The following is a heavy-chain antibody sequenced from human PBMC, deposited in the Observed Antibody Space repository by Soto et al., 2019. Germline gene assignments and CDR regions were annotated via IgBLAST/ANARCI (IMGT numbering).Heavy chain of an antibody. Sequence: QVQLVQSGAEVKKPGSSVKVSCKASGGTVCSYAISWVRQAPGQGLEWMGGIIPIFGTANYAQKFQGRVTITADESTSTAYMELSSLRSEDTAVYYCASALVPTADGELWYGEHFDYWGQGTLVTVSS. D-gene: IGHD2-2*01. J-gene: IGHJ4*02. CDR1: GGTVCSYA. CDR2: IIPIFGTA. V-gene: IGHV1-69*12. CDR3: ASALVPTADGELWYGEHFDY.